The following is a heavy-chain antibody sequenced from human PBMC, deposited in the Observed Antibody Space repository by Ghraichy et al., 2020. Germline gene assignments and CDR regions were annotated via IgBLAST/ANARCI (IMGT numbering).Heavy chain of an antibody. CDR2: ISYDGSNK. V-gene: IGHV3-30-3*01. CDR1: GFTFSSYA. D-gene: IGHD5-24*01. CDR3: ARAGVEMATMMWDY. Sequence: GGSLRLSCAASGFTFSSYAMHWVRQAPGKGLEWVAVISYDGSNKYYADSVKGRFTISRDNSKNTLYLQMNSLRAEDTAVYYCARAGVEMATMMWDYWGQGTLVTVSS. J-gene: IGHJ4*02.